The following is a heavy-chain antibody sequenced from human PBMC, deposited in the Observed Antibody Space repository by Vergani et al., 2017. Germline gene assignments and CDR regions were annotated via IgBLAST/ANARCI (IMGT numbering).Heavy chain of an antibody. J-gene: IGHJ6*02. CDR3: ATPQTVTAGGMEV. Sequence: EVQLVQSGAEVKKPGATMKISCKVSGYTFTDHYMHWVKQAPGKGLEWMGLVDPEDGETIYAEKFKGRVTIAADTSTDTAHLDLSSLRSENTAVYYCATPQTVTAGGMEVWGQGTTGIVSS. V-gene: IGHV1-69-2*01. CDR2: VDPEDGET. D-gene: IGHD2-21*02. CDR1: GYTFTDHY.